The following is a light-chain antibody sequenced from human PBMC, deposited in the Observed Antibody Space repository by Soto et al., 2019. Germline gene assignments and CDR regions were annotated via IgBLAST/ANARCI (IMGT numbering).Light chain of an antibody. CDR2: AAS. V-gene: IGKV1-39*01. CDR1: QSISSY. J-gene: IGKJ4*01. CDR3: QQNYNTPLT. Sequence: DIQMTQSPSSLSASVGDRVTITCRASQSISSYLNWYQQKPGKAPKLLINAASSLQSGVPSRFSGRGSGTDFTLTISSLQPEDFAAYYCQQNYNTPLTFGGGTKLEIK.